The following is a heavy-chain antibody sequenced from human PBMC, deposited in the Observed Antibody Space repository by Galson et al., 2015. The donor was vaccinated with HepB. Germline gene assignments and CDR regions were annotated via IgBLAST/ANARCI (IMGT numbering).Heavy chain of an antibody. Sequence: SLRLSCAASGFTFSSYEMNWVRQAPGKGLEWVSYISSSGSTIYYADSVKGRFTISGDNAKNSLYLQMNSLRAEDTAVYYCANYYYGMDVWGQGTTVTVSS. CDR2: ISSSGSTI. J-gene: IGHJ6*02. CDR3: ANYYYGMDV. CDR1: GFTFSSYE. V-gene: IGHV3-48*03.